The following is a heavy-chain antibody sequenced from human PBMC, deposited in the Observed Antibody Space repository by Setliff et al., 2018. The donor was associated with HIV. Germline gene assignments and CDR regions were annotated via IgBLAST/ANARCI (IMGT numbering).Heavy chain of an antibody. CDR1: GDSISSSNYY. CDR2: IYYGGST. J-gene: IGHJ6*03. Sequence: KTSETLSLTCTVSGDSISSSNYYWVWIRQPPGKGLEWIGTIYYGGSTYYNPSLKSRVTISVDTSKNQFSLKLSSVTATDTAVYYCARHAPRYYCYYMDVWGKGTTVTVSS. V-gene: IGHV4-39*01. CDR3: ARHAPRYYCYYMDV.